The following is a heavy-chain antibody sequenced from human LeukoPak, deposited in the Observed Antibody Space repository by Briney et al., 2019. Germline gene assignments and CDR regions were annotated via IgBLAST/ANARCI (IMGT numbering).Heavy chain of an antibody. CDR1: GYTFTSYY. V-gene: IGHV1-46*01. CDR3: AKESQNIVVVIAMKN. CDR2: INPSGGST. J-gene: IGHJ4*02. D-gene: IGHD2-21*01. Sequence: ASVKVSCKASGYTFTSYYMHWVRQAPGQGLEWMGIINPSGGSTSYALKFQGRVTMTRDTSTSTVYMELSSLRSEDTAVYYCAKESQNIVVVIAMKNWGQGTLVTVSS.